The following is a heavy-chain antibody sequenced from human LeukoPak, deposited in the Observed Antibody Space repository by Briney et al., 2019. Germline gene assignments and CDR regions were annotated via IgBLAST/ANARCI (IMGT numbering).Heavy chain of an antibody. CDR1: GYTLTELS. J-gene: IGHJ6*04. CDR3: ATDGRAYYYGSGSRGGMAV. V-gene: IGHV1-24*01. CDR2: FDPEDGET. D-gene: IGHD3-10*01. Sequence: ASVKVSCKVSGYTLTELSMHWVRQAPGKGLEWMGGFDPEDGETIYAHKFQGRVTMTEDTSTDTAYMELSSLRSEDTAVYYCATDGRAYYYGSGSRGGMAVWGKGTTVTVPS.